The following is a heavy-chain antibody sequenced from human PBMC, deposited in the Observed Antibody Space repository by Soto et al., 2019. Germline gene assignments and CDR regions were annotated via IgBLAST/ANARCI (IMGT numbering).Heavy chain of an antibody. V-gene: IGHV4-34*01. Sequence: SSETLSLSCAVYGGSCSAYYWSWIRQPPGKGLEWIGEIHHSGSPHYNPSLKSRVTISVDPSKNQFSLKLSSVTAADTAVYYCARGNQYYYGSGSYYNNWFDPGGQGTLVTVSS. CDR1: GGSCSAYY. J-gene: IGHJ5*02. CDR2: IHHSGSP. CDR3: ARGNQYYYGSGSYYNNWFDP. D-gene: IGHD3-10*01.